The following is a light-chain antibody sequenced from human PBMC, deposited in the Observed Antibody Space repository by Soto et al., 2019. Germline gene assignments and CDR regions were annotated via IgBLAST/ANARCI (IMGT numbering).Light chain of an antibody. Sequence: DIQVTQSPSTLSASVGDRVTITCGASQSISSWLAWYQQRPGKAPKLLIYDASSLQSGVPSRFSGSGSGTEFTLTISSLQPDDFATYYCQQYNSYSPAFGQGTKVDIK. V-gene: IGKV1-5*01. J-gene: IGKJ1*01. CDR2: DAS. CDR3: QQYNSYSPA. CDR1: QSISSW.